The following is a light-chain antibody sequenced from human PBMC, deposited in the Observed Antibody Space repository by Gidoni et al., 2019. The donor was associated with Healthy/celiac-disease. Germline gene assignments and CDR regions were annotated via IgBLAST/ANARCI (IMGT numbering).Light chain of an antibody. CDR2: EVS. CDR1: SSDVGSYTL. CDR3: CSYAGSSTFYV. Sequence: SALTQPASVSGSPGRSITISCTGTSSDVGSYTLVSWYQQHPGKAPKLMIYEVSKRPSGVSNRFSGSKSGNTASLTISGLQAEDEADYYCCSYAGSSTFYVFGTGTKVTVL. V-gene: IGLV2-23*02. J-gene: IGLJ1*01.